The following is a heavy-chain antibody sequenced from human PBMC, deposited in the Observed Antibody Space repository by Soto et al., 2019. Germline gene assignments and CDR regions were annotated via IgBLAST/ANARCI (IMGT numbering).Heavy chain of an antibody. D-gene: IGHD6-13*01. Sequence: EVQLVESGRVLVQPWGSLRLSCAASGFSFGHYWMSWDRQAPGKGLEWVANIKQDGSEKYYVGSVKGRFTISRDNAKNSLYLRMDSLRDEDTAVYFCARGMSSWEFWGQGTLVTVSS. CDR2: IKQDGSEK. CDR1: GFSFGHYW. V-gene: IGHV3-7*04. CDR3: ARGMSSWEF. J-gene: IGHJ4*02.